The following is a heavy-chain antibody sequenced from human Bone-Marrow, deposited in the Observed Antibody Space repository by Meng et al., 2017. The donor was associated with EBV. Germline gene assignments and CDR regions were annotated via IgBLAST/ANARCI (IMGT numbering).Heavy chain of an antibody. Sequence: EVQLVESGGXXXXXGXSLXLSCAASGFTFSSYSMNWVRQAPGKGLEWVSSISSSSSYIYYADSVKGRFTISRDNAKNSLYLQMNSLRAEDTAVYYCARGPEQLSYFDYWGQGTLVTVSS. CDR1: GFTFSSYS. J-gene: IGHJ4*02. V-gene: IGHV3-21*01. CDR3: ARGPEQLSYFDY. D-gene: IGHD5-18*01. CDR2: ISSSSSYI.